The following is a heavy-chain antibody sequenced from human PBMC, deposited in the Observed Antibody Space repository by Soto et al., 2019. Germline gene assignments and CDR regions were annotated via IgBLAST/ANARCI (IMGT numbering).Heavy chain of an antibody. Sequence: KTSETLSLTCAVSGGSINSSNWWSWVRQPPGKGLEWIGEIYESGSTNYKPSLKSRVTISIDKSKNQFSLKLTSVTAADTAVYYCAREVAVRGGPRCLDVWGQGTTVTVSS. CDR3: AREVAVRGGPRCLDV. D-gene: IGHD2-15*01. V-gene: IGHV4-4*02. CDR1: GGSINSSNW. J-gene: IGHJ6*02. CDR2: IYESGST.